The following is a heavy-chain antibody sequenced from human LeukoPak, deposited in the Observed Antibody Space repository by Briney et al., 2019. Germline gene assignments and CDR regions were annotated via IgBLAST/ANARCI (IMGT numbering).Heavy chain of an antibody. CDR1: GYTFTRYY. CDR2: INPSGGST. Sequence: ASVKVSCKASGYTFTRYYMHWVRQAPGQGLEWMGIINPSGGSTNYAQKFQGRVTMTRDMSTSTVYMELSSLRSDDTAVYYCARGRMVRGVIVYWFDPWGQGTLVTVSS. CDR3: ARGRMVRGVIVYWFDP. D-gene: IGHD3-10*01. V-gene: IGHV1-46*01. J-gene: IGHJ5*02.